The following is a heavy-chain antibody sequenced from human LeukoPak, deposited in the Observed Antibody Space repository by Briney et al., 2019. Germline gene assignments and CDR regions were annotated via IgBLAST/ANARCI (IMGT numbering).Heavy chain of an antibody. CDR1: GGSMSSYY. V-gene: IGHV4-59*08. D-gene: IGHD3-10*01. Sequence: SETLSLTCTVSGGSMSSYYWSWIRQPPGKGLEWIGYIYYSGSTNYHPSLKSRVTISVDTSKNQFSLKLSPVTAADAAVYYCARHYYGSGSYYSNFDYWGQGTLVTVSS. J-gene: IGHJ4*02. CDR2: IYYSGST. CDR3: ARHYYGSGSYYSNFDY.